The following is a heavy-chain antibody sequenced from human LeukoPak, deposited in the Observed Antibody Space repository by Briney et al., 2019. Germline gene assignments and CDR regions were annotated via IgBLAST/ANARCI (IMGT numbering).Heavy chain of an antibody. CDR1: GYTFTSYG. CDR3: ARDPARAYCGGDCYYDY. CDR2: ISAYNGNT. J-gene: IGHJ4*02. V-gene: IGHV1-18*01. Sequence: ASVKVSFKASGYTFTSYGISWVRQAPGQGLEWMGWISAYNGNTNYAQKLQGRVTMTTDTSTSTAYMELRSLRSDDTAVYYCARDPARAYCGGDCYYDYWSQGTLVTVSS. D-gene: IGHD2-21*02.